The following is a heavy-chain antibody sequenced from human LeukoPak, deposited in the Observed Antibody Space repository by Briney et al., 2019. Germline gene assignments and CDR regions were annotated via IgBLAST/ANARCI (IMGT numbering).Heavy chain of an antibody. CDR2: ISYDGSNK. Sequence: GGSLRLSCAASGFTFSSYGMHWVRQAPGKGLEWVAVISYDGSNKYYADSVKGRFIISRDNSKNTLYLQMNSLRAEDTAVYYCAKDRGIYYDTGILGYWGQGTLVTVSS. V-gene: IGHV3-30*18. CDR3: AKDRGIYYDTGILGY. CDR1: GFTFSSYG. J-gene: IGHJ4*02. D-gene: IGHD3-22*01.